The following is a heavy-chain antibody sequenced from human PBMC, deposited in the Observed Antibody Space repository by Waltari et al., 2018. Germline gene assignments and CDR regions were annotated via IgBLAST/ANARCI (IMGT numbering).Heavy chain of an antibody. CDR2: IYYRGST. CDR1: GGSISSSTYY. V-gene: IGHV4-39*07. J-gene: IGHJ4*02. Sequence: LQLQESGPGLVKPSGTLSLTCTVPGGSISSSTYYWVCIRPPPGKGLEWVGSIYYRGSTYHNTYRKRRVTIAVDTAKNQVSLKLRSGTAADAAVYYCARDGASSWYPYYFDYWGQGTLVTVSS. D-gene: IGHD6-13*01. CDR3: ARDGASSWYPYYFDY.